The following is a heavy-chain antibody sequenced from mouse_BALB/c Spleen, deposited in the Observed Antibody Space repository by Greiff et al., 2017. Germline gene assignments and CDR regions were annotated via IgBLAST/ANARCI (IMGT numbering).Heavy chain of an antibody. Sequence: EVQRVESGGGLVQPGGSLRLSCATSGFTFTDYYMSWVRQPPGKALEWLGFIRNKANGYTTEYSASVKGRFTISRDNSQSILYLQMNTLRAEDSATYYCARTYSLYAMDYWGQGTSVTVSS. CDR1: GFTFTDYY. V-gene: IGHV7-3*02. CDR2: IRNKANGYTT. J-gene: IGHJ4*01. D-gene: IGHD2-10*01. CDR3: ARTYSLYAMDY.